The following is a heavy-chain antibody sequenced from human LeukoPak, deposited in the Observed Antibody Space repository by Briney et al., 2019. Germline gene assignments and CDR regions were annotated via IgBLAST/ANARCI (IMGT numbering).Heavy chain of an antibody. CDR2: IRSKLYGGAA. J-gene: IGHJ5*02. CDR1: GFTFGEYA. V-gene: IGHV3-49*04. D-gene: IGHD4-11*01. Sequence: PGGFLRLSCAASGFTFGEYALSWVRQAPGKGLEWIGFIRSKLYGGAAEYAASVKGRFIFSRDDSKSIAYLQMNSLKIADTAVYYCARGGSDYFNYEYPSWGQGTLVIVSS. CDR3: ARGGSDYFNYEYPS.